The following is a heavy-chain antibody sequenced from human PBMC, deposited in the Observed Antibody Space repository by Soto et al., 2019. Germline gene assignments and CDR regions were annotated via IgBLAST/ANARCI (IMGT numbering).Heavy chain of an antibody. CDR3: ARPGIAAAGTFGFDY. CDR2: IYPGDSDT. D-gene: IGHD6-13*01. J-gene: IGHJ4*02. V-gene: IGHV5-51*01. Sequence: GESLKISCKGSGYSFTSYWIGWVRQMPGKGLEWMGIIYPGDSDTRYSPSFQDQVTISADNSINTAYLQWSSLKASDTAMYYCARPGIAAAGTFGFDYWGQGTLVTVSS. CDR1: GYSFTSYW.